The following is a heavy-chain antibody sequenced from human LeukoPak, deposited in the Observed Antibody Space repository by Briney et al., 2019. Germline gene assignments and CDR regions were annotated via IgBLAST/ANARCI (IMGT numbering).Heavy chain of an antibody. CDR3: ATGVHGITAAGDYYFDY. J-gene: IGHJ4*02. Sequence: SETLSLTCTVSGYSISSGNYWDWIRQPPGKGLEWIGSIYHSGSTYYNPSLKTRVTMSVDTSNNQFSLKLSSVTAADTAVYYCATGVHGITAAGDYYFDYWGQGTLVTVSS. V-gene: IGHV4-38-2*02. CDR1: GYSISSGNY. D-gene: IGHD6-13*01. CDR2: IYHSGST.